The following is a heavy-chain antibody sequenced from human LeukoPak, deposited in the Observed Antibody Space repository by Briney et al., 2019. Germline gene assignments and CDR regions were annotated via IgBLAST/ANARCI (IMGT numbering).Heavy chain of an antibody. CDR2: INPSGGST. J-gene: IGHJ5*02. CDR1: GYTFTSYY. CDR3: ARESHLYSGSYYGLTINWFDP. V-gene: IGHV1-46*01. Sequence: GASVKVSCKASGYTFTSYYMHWVRQAPGQGLEWMGIINPSGGSTSYAQKFQGRVTMTRDTSTSTVYMELSSLRSEDTAVYYCARESHLYSGSYYGLTINWFDPWGQGTLVTVSS. D-gene: IGHD1-26*01.